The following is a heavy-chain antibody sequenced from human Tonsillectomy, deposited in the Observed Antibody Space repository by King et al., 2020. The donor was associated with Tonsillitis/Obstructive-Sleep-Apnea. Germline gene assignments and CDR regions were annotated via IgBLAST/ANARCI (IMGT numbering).Heavy chain of an antibody. CDR2: INFNGGNT. J-gene: IGHJ4*02. CDR1: GFTFSSYA. CDR3: ARESYDTSGSCDY. V-gene: IGHV3-64*01. Sequence: VQLVESGGGLVQPGESLRLSCAASGFTFSSYAMHWVRQAPGKGLEFVSAINFNGGNTYYANSVKGRFTISRDNSRYTLYLQMGSLRADDMAVYYCARESYDTSGSCDYWGQGSLVTVPS. D-gene: IGHD3-22*01.